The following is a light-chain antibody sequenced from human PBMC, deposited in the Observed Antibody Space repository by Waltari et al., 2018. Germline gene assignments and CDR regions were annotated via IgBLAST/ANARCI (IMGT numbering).Light chain of an antibody. CDR2: DAS. CDR1: QSVSSY. V-gene: IGKV3-11*01. J-gene: IGKJ5*01. CDR3: QQRGSWPRVT. Sequence: ERATLSCRASQSVSSYLAWYQQKPGQAPRLLIYDASNRAPGIPARFSGSGSGTDFTLTISSLEPEDFAVYYCQQRGSWPRVTFGQGTRLEIK.